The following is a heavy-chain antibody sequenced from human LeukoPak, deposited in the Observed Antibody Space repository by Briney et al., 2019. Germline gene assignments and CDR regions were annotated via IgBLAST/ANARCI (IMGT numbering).Heavy chain of an antibody. Sequence: SETLPLTCTVPGGSISSYYWSWIRQPPGQGLEWVGYIYSIGSTNYNLSLKSRVTISVDPSKNQFSLKLSSVTAADTAVYYCARDVNDLSDYWGEGTLVTASS. J-gene: IGHJ4*02. V-gene: IGHV4-59*01. D-gene: IGHD1-1*01. CDR3: ARDVNDLSDY. CDR2: IYSIGST. CDR1: GGSISSYY.